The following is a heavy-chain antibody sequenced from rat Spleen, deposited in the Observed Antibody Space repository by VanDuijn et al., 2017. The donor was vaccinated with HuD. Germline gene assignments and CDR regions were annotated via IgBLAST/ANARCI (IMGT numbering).Heavy chain of an antibody. J-gene: IGHJ3*01. D-gene: IGHD1-1*01. CDR1: GFTFSNYG. V-gene: IGHV5-29*01. CDR2: ISYDGSST. CDR3: ATDLLLTFTY. Sequence: EVQLVESGGGLVQPGRSLKLSCAASGFTFSNYGMAWVRQAPTKGLEWVASISYDGSSTYYRDSVKGRFTISRDNAKSTLYLQMDSLRSEDTATYYCATDLLLTFTYWGQGTLVTVSS.